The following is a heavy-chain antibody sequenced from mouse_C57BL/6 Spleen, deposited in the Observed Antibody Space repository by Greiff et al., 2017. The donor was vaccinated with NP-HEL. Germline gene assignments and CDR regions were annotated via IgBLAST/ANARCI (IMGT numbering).Heavy chain of an antibody. CDR3: ARWYYGSSSFAY. CDR1: GYAFSSSW. CDR2: IYPGDGDT. Sequence: VKLKESGPELVKPGASVKISCKASGYAFSSSWMNWVKQRPGKGLEWIGRIYPGDGDTNYNGKFKGKATLTADKSSSTAYMQLSSLTSEDSAVYFCARWYYGSSSFAYWGQGTLVTVSA. J-gene: IGHJ3*01. V-gene: IGHV1-82*01. D-gene: IGHD1-1*01.